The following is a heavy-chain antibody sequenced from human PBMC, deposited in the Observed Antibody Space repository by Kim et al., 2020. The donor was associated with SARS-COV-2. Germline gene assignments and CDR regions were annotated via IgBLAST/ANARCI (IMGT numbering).Heavy chain of an antibody. Sequence: GGSLRLSCAASGFTFSRYEMNWVRQAPGKGLEWVSYISSSGSTIYYADSVKGRFTISRDNAKNSLYLQMNSLRAEDTAVYYCARDDYVWGSYRYGSYNWFDPWGQGTLVTVSS. CDR3: ARDDYVWGSYRYGSYNWFDP. CDR1: GFTFSRYE. CDR2: ISSSGSTI. J-gene: IGHJ5*02. D-gene: IGHD3-16*02. V-gene: IGHV3-48*03.